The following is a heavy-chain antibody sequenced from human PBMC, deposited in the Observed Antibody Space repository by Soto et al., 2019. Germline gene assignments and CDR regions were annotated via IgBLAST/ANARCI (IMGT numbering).Heavy chain of an antibody. V-gene: IGHV4-31*03. CDR2: IYYSGST. CDR1: GGSVSSGGYY. D-gene: IGHD2-2*01. J-gene: IGHJ6*03. CDR3: ARVRSSTYYYYYYMDV. Sequence: SETLSLTCTVSGGSVSSGGYYWSWIRQHPGKGLEWIGYIYYSGSTYYNPSLKSRVTISLDTSKNQFSLKLSSVTAADTAVYYCARVRSSTYYYYYYMDVWGKGTTVTGSS.